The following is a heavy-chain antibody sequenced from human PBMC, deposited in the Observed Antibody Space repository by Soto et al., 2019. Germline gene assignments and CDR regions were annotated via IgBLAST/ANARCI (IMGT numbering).Heavy chain of an antibody. Sequence: GGSLRLSCAVSGFTFSNYAVGWVRQAAGMGLEWVSSIFGGSGVTYYTDSVKGRFTISRDSSENTVYLQMNSLRAEDTAVYYCASGSVMITTPGDAFDIWGQGTMVTVSS. CDR3: ASGSVMITTPGDAFDI. D-gene: IGHD3-16*01. J-gene: IGHJ3*02. CDR2: IFGGSGVT. V-gene: IGHV3-23*01. CDR1: GFTFSNYA.